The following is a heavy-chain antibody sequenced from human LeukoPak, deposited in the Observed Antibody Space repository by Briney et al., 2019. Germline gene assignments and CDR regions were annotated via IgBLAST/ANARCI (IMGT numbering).Heavy chain of an antibody. Sequence: SETLSLTCTVSGGSISSSSYYWGWIRQPPGKGLEWIGSIYYSGSTYYNPSLKSRVTISVDTSKNQFSLRLNSVTATGTAVYYCARLNKPGWFDPWGQGTLVTVSS. V-gene: IGHV4-39*01. D-gene: IGHD1-14*01. CDR1: GGSISSSSYY. J-gene: IGHJ5*02. CDR2: IYYSGST. CDR3: ARLNKPGWFDP.